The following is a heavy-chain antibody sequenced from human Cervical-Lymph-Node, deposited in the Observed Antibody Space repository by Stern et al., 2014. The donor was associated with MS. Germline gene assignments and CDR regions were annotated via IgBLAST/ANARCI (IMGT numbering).Heavy chain of an antibody. CDR1: GFTFTSSA. J-gene: IGHJ4*02. Sequence: QLVESGPEVKKPGTSVKVSCKASGFTFTSSAVQWVRQARGQPLEWIGWIVVGSGNTNYAQKFQERVPITRDMSTSTAYMELSSLRSEDTAVYYCAANRGSYYSGWGQGTLVTVSS. CDR3: AANRGSYYSG. D-gene: IGHD1-26*01. CDR2: IVVGSGNT. V-gene: IGHV1-58*01.